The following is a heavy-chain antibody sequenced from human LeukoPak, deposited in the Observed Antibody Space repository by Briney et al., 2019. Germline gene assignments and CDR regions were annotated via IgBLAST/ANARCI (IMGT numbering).Heavy chain of an antibody. D-gene: IGHD3-9*01. CDR1: GYTFTSYG. J-gene: IGHJ4*02. CDR2: ISAYNGNT. CDR3: ARDLLYYDILTGPDY. V-gene: IGHV1-18*01. Sequence: APVKVSCKASGYTFTSYGISWVRQAPGQGLEWMGWISAYNGNTNYAQKLQGRVTMTTDTSTSTAYMELRSLRSGDTAVYYCARDLLYYDILTGPDYWGQGTLVTVSS.